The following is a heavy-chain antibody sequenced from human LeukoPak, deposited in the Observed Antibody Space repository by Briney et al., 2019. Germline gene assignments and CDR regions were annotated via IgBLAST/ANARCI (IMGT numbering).Heavy chain of an antibody. J-gene: IGHJ5*02. D-gene: IGHD5-24*01. V-gene: IGHV1-69*04. CDR3: ARGEMATITVGTT. Sequence: ASVKVSCKASGGTFSSYAISWVRQAPGQGLEWMGRIIPILGIANYAQKFQGRVTITADKSTSTAYMELSSLRSEDTAVYYCARGEMATITVGTTWGQGTLVTVSS. CDR2: IIPILGIA. CDR1: GGTFSSYA.